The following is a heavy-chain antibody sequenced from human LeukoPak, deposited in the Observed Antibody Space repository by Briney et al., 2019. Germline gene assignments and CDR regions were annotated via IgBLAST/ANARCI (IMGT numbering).Heavy chain of an antibody. D-gene: IGHD3-10*01. CDR2: INPSGGST. V-gene: IGHV1-46*01. CDR1: GYTFTSYY. Sequence: ASVKVSCKASGYTFTSYYMHWVRQAPGQGLEWMGIINPSGGSTSYAQKFQGRVTMTRDTSTSTVYMELSSLRSEDTAVYYCARDINSYGSGYYFDYWGQGTLVTVSS. CDR3: ARDINSYGSGYYFDY. J-gene: IGHJ4*02.